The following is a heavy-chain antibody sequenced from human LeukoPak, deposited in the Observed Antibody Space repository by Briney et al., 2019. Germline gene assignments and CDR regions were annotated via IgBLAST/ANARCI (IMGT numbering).Heavy chain of an antibody. CDR1: GGTFSSYA. Sequence: ASVKVSCKASGGTFSSYAISWVRQAPGQGLEWMGWISPSNGNTNYVQNLQGRVTMTTDTSTSTAYMELRSPRSDDTAVYYCARYGGTIVGANRCFDYWGQGTLVTVSS. CDR3: ARYGGTIVGANRCFDY. D-gene: IGHD1-26*01. CDR2: ISPSNGNT. V-gene: IGHV1-18*01. J-gene: IGHJ4*02.